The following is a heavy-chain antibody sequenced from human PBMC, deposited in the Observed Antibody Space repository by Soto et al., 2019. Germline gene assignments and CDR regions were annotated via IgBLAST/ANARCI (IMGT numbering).Heavy chain of an antibody. Sequence: QVQLVESGGGVVQPGRSLRLSCAASGFTFSSYGMHWVRQAPGKGLEWVAVISYDGSNKYYADSVKGRFTISRDNSKNTLYLQMNSLRAEDTAVYYWAAVGIGYWGQGTLVTVSS. CDR2: ISYDGSNK. J-gene: IGHJ4*02. V-gene: IGHV3-30*03. D-gene: IGHD2-15*01. CDR1: GFTFSSYG. CDR3: AAVGIGY.